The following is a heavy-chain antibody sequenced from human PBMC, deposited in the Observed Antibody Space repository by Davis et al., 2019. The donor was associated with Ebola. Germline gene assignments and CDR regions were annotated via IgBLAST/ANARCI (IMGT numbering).Heavy chain of an antibody. CDR3: ARGVWLPMDV. CDR2: INHSGST. CDR1: GFTFSSYA. J-gene: IGHJ6*02. D-gene: IGHD5-12*01. V-gene: IGHV4-34*01. Sequence: PGGSLRLSCAASGFTFSSYAMTWVRQAPGKGLEWIGEINHSGSTNYNPSLKSRVTISVDTSKNQFSLKLSSVTAADTAVYYCARGVWLPMDVWGQGTTVTVSS.